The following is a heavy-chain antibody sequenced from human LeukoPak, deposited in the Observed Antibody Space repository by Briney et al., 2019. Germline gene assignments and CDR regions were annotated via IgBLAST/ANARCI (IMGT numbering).Heavy chain of an antibody. J-gene: IGHJ6*03. CDR3: ARRPGRGGYCSSTSCSYYYYYYMDV. V-gene: IGHV4-34*01. Sequence: SETLSLTCAVYGGSFSGYYWSWIRQPPGKGLEWIGEINHSGSTNYNPSLKSRVTISVDTSKNQFSLKLSSVTAADTAVYYCARRPGRGGYCSSTSCSYYYYYYMDVWGKGTTVTISS. D-gene: IGHD2-2*03. CDR2: INHSGST. CDR1: GGSFSGYY.